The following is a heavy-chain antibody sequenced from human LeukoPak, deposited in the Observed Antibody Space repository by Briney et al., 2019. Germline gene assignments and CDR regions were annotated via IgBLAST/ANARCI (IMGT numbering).Heavy chain of an antibody. V-gene: IGHV4-61*02. Sequence: SETLSLTCTVSGGSLSSGSYYWSWIRQPAGKGLEWIGRIYTSGSTNYKPSLKSRVTIAGDTSKNQFSLKLSTVTAADTAQLCCARGGSSGWRFQHWGQGTLVTVSS. J-gene: IGHJ1*01. CDR2: IYTSGST. CDR1: GGSLSSGSYY. CDR3: ARGGSSGWRFQH. D-gene: IGHD6-19*01.